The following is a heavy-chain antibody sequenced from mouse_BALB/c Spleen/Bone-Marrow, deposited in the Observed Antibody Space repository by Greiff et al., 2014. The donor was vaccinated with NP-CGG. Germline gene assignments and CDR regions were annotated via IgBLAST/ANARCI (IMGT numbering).Heavy chain of an antibody. CDR2: IYPGNSDT. V-gene: IGHV1-5*01. CDR1: GYTFTSYW. Sequence: EVQLQQSGTVLARPGASVKMSCKASGYTFTSYWMHWVKQRPGQGLEWIGTIYPGNSDTTYNQKFKGKAKLTAVTSTSTAYMELSSLTNEDFAVYYCTTLARNYFDYWGQGTTLTVSS. CDR3: TTLARNYFDY. J-gene: IGHJ2*01.